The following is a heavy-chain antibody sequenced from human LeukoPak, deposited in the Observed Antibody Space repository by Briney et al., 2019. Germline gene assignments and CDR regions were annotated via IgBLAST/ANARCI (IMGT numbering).Heavy chain of an antibody. CDR2: INHSGST. J-gene: IGHJ5*02. CDR3: ARVAYYDFWSGYYMVNWSDP. V-gene: IGHV4-34*01. Sequence: SETLSLTCAVYGGSFSGYYWSWIRQPPGKGLEWIGEINHSGSTNYNPSLKSRVTISVDTSKNQFSLKLSSVTAADTAVYYCARVAYYDFWSGYYMVNWSDPWGQGTLVTVSS. D-gene: IGHD3-3*01. CDR1: GGSFSGYY.